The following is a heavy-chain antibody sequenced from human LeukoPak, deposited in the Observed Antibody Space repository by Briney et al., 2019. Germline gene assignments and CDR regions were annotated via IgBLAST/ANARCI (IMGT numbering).Heavy chain of an antibody. J-gene: IGHJ4*02. CDR1: GFTFSSYG. CDR2: ISGSGGST. CDR3: ARDTFLGALGHDY. V-gene: IGHV3-23*01. D-gene: IGHD3-16*01. Sequence: GASLRLSCAASGFTFSSYGMSWVRQAPGKGLEWVSAISGSGGSTYYADSVKGRFTISRDNSRNTLYLQMNSLRAGDTAVYYCARDTFLGALGHDYWGQGTLVTVSS.